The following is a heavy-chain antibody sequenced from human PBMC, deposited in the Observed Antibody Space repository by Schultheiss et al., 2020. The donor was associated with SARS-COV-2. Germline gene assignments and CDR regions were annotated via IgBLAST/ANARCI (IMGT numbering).Heavy chain of an antibody. D-gene: IGHD6-13*01. J-gene: IGHJ4*02. CDR1: GFTFGSYA. V-gene: IGHV3-23*01. CDR2: LSASDAST. CDR3: ARVSAGTFDY. Sequence: GESLKISCVASGFTFGSYAMTWVRQAPGTGLEWVSTLSASDASTFYADSVKGRFTISRDISKNTLYLQLNSLRVDDTAVYYCARVSAGTFDYWGQGTLVTVSS.